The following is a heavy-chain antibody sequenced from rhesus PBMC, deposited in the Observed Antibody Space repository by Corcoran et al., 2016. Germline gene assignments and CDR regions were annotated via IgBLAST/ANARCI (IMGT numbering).Heavy chain of an antibody. CDR2: IYGSSGST. J-gene: IGHJ4*01. D-gene: IGHD6-25*01. CDR1: GGSISSGYD. Sequence: QVQLQESGPGVVKPSETLSLTCAVSGGSISSGYDWSWIRQPPGKGLEWIGYIYGSSGSTNYTPSLKNRVTILKDASKTQFSLKLSSVTAADTAVYYCARDIAAAGTGFDYWGQGVLVTVSS. V-gene: IGHV4-76*01. CDR3: ARDIAAAGTGFDY.